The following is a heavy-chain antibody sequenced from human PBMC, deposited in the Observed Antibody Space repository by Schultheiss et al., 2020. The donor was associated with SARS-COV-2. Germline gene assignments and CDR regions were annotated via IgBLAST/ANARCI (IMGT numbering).Heavy chain of an antibody. CDR1: GFTFSSYA. Sequence: GGSLRLSCAASGFTFSSYAMSWVRQAPGKGLEWVSAISGSGGSTYYADSVKGRFTISRDNSKNTLYLQMNSLRAEDTAVYYCARESGVYYDSSGSLVDWGQGTLVTVSS. CDR2: ISGSGGST. D-gene: IGHD3-22*01. V-gene: IGHV3-23*01. J-gene: IGHJ4*02. CDR3: ARESGVYYDSSGSLVD.